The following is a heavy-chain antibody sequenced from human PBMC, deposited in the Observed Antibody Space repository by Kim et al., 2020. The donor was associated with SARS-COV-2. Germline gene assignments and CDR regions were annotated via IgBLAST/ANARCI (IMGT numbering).Heavy chain of an antibody. CDR3: PLGGGYSGYVFYFDD. Sequence: GGSLRLSCAASGSFFSTYARSWVRQAPGKGLEWVSGISGSGANTYYADSVKGRFTISRDNSKNTLYLQMNSLGVEDTAVYYCPLGGGYSGYVFYFDDWGQGPLATVS. CDR1: GSFFSTYA. CDR2: ISGSGANT. V-gene: IGHV3-23*01. J-gene: IGHJ4*02. D-gene: IGHD5-12*01.